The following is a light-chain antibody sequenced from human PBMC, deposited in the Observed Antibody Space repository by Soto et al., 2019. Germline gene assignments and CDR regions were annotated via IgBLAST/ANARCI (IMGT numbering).Light chain of an antibody. Sequence: EVVLTQSPATLSLSPGERATLSCRASQSVSSFLAWYQQKPGQAPRLLIYDASNRATGIPARFSGSGSGTGFALTINSLEPEDFAVYYCQQRRSRHPVFTFGPGTKVEIK. J-gene: IGKJ3*01. V-gene: IGKV3-11*01. CDR1: QSVSSF. CDR3: QQRRSRHPVFT. CDR2: DAS.